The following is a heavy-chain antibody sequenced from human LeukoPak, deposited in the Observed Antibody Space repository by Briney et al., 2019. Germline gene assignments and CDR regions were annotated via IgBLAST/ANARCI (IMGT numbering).Heavy chain of an antibody. V-gene: IGHV1-24*01. Sequence: WASVKVSCKVSGYTLTELSMHWLRQAPGKGLEWMGGFDPEDGETIYAQKFQGRVTMTEDTSTDTAYMELSSLRSEDTAVYYCATSSGTWWFDPWGQGTLVTVSS. CDR2: FDPEDGET. CDR3: ATSSGTWWFDP. CDR1: GYTLTELS. J-gene: IGHJ5*02. D-gene: IGHD6-13*01.